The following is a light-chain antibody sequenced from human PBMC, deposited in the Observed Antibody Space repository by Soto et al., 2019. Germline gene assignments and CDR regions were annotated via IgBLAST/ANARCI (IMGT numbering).Light chain of an antibody. CDR2: DAS. Sequence: EIVLTQSPATLSLSPGERATLSCRASQSVSSYLAWYQQKPGQAPRLLIYDASNRATGIPARFSGSGSGTDFTLIISSLEPPDFAVYYCQQRSNSYTFGQGTKLEIK. J-gene: IGKJ2*01. V-gene: IGKV3-11*01. CDR1: QSVSSY. CDR3: QQRSNSYT.